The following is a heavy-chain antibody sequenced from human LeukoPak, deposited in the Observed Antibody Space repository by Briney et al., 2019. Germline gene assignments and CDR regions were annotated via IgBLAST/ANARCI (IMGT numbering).Heavy chain of an antibody. CDR3: AAAPYSSSSTAFDI. Sequence: ASVKVSCKASGYTFTSYGISWVRQAPGQGLEWMGWISAYNGNTNYAQKLQGRVTMTTDTSTSTAYMELRSLRSDDTAVYYCAAAPYSSSSTAFDIWGQGTMVTVSS. J-gene: IGHJ3*02. V-gene: IGHV1-18*01. D-gene: IGHD6-6*01. CDR1: GYTFTSYG. CDR2: ISAYNGNT.